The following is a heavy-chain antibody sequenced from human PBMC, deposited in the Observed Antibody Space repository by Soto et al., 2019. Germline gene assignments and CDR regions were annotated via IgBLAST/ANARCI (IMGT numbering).Heavy chain of an antibody. V-gene: IGHV4-34*01. D-gene: IGHD1-26*01. CDR1: GGSFSGYY. Sequence: SETLSLTCAVYGGSFSGYYWSWIRQPPGKGLEWIGQINHRGSPNYNPSLKSRVTISVGTSKNQFSLKLNSVTAADTAVYYCAIGDNGSYRDVWGQGTTVTVSS. CDR2: INHRGSP. J-gene: IGHJ6*02. CDR3: AIGDNGSYRDV.